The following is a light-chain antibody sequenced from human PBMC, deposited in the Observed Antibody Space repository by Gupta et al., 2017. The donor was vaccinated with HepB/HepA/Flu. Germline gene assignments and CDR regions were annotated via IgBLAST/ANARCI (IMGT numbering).Light chain of an antibody. CDR1: QSVGNS. Sequence: EIVVTQSPATLSLSPGERASLSCRTSQSVGNSLAWYQQKPGQALRLLIYDASNRAAGTPARFSGSGSGTDFTLTIRSLEPEDFAVYYCQQRSNCAFGGGTKVEIK. CDR2: DAS. V-gene: IGKV3-11*01. J-gene: IGKJ4*01. CDR3: QQRSNCA.